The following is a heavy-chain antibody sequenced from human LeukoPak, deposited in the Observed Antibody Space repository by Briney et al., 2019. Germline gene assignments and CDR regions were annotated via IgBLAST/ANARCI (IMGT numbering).Heavy chain of an antibody. J-gene: IGHJ4*02. D-gene: IGHD6-19*01. V-gene: IGHV3-23*01. CDR2: ISGSATRT. CDR3: AKDLSSGWYVSFDS. CDR1: GFTFSGYA. Sequence: GGSLRLSCAASGFTFSGYAMSWVRQAPGKGLEWVSLISGSATRTYYADSVEGRFTISRDNSKNTVYLQMNSLRVEDSAVYYCAKDLSSGWYVSFDSWGQGTLVTVSS.